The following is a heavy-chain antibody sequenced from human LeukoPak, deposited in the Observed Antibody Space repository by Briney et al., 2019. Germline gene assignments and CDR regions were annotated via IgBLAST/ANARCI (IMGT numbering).Heavy chain of an antibody. CDR1: GYTFTSYG. CDR3: ALTGAVAGIGGNSDY. D-gene: IGHD6-19*01. CDR2: ISAYNGNT. Sequence: ASVKVSCKASGYTFTSYGITWVRQAPGQGLEWMGWISAYNGNTNYAQKLQDRVTMTTDTSTSTAYTELRSLRSDDTAVYYCALTGAVAGIGGNSDYWGQGTLVTVSS. V-gene: IGHV1-18*01. J-gene: IGHJ4*02.